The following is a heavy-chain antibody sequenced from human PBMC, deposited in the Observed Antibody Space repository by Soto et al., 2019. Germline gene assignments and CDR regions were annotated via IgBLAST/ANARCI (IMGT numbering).Heavy chain of an antibody. J-gene: IGHJ6*03. D-gene: IGHD3-9*01. V-gene: IGHV3-21*01. CDR3: ARVLAGGLRYFDWLEGSYYYYMDV. Sequence: GGSLRLSCAASGFTFSSYSMNWVRQAPGKGLEWVSSISSSSSYIYYADSVKGRFTISRDNAKNSLYLQMNSLRAEDTAVYYCARVLAGGLRYFDWLEGSYYYYMDVWGKGTTVTVSS. CDR1: GFTFSSYS. CDR2: ISSSSSYI.